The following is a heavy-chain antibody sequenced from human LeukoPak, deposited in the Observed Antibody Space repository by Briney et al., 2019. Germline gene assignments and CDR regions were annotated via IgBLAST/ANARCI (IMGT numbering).Heavy chain of an antibody. CDR2: ISYDGSNK. Sequence: SGGSLRLSCAASGFTLSSYAMHWVRQAPGKGLEWVAVISYDGSNKYYADSVKGRFTISRDNSKNTLYLQMNSLRAEDTAVYYCARVLSPRRYSSGWYEDYWGQGTLVTVSS. J-gene: IGHJ4*02. CDR1: GFTLSSYA. D-gene: IGHD6-19*01. CDR3: ARVLSPRRYSSGWYEDY. V-gene: IGHV3-30*04.